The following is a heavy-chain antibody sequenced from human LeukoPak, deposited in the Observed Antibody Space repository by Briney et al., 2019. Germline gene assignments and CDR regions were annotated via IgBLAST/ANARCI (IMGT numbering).Heavy chain of an antibody. Sequence: QSGGSLRLSCAASGFTFDDYAMHWVRQAPGKGLEWVSGISWNSGSIGYADSVKDRFTISRDNAKNSLYLQMNSLRAEDTALYYCAKGPMIAGDYFDYWGQGTLVTVSS. D-gene: IGHD3-22*01. CDR2: ISWNSGSI. CDR3: AKGPMIAGDYFDY. CDR1: GFTFDDYA. J-gene: IGHJ4*02. V-gene: IGHV3-9*01.